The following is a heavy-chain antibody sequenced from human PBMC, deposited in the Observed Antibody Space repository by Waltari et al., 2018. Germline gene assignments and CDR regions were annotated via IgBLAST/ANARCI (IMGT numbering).Heavy chain of an antibody. J-gene: IGHJ4*02. CDR2: ISYSGTP. V-gene: IGHV4-59*01. CDR1: GGSFSDYY. D-gene: IGHD6-13*01. CDR3: ARASDVYGSTCSGPPCLD. Sequence: QVQLQESGPGLVKPSETLSLTCTVSGGSFSDYYWSWIRQPPGKGLEWIGYISYSGTPNYNPSLKSRLTRSVHASKSQFFLNLSSVTAADTAVYYCARASDVYGSTCSGPPCLDWGQGTLVIVSS.